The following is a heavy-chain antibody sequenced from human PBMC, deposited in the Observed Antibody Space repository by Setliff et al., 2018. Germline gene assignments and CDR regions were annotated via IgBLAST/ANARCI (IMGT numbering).Heavy chain of an antibody. CDR2: INHYGST. CDR1: GGSFSGYY. Sequence: PSETLSLTCAVYGGSFSGYYWTWICQSPGKGLEWIGEINHYGSTNYNPSLKSRVTISVDTSKNQFSLKLSSVTAADTALYYCARPNCSGGDCYSSAFDVWGHGTTVTVSS. CDR3: ARPNCSGGDCYSSAFDV. J-gene: IGHJ3*01. V-gene: IGHV4-34*01. D-gene: IGHD2-15*01.